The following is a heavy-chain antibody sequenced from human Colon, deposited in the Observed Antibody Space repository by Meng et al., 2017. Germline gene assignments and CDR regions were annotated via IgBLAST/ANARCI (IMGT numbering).Heavy chain of an antibody. V-gene: IGHV3-23*01. J-gene: IGHJ6*02. CDR2: ISGSGGST. CDR1: GFTFSSYA. CDR3: AKAEPYNYYYYYGMDV. D-gene: IGHD1-14*01. Sequence: GGSLRLSCAASGFTFSSYAMSWVRQAPGKGLEWVSAISGSGGSTYYADSVKGRFTIYRDNSKNTLYLQMNSLRAEDTAVYYCAKAEPYNYYYYYGMDVWGQGTTVTVSS.